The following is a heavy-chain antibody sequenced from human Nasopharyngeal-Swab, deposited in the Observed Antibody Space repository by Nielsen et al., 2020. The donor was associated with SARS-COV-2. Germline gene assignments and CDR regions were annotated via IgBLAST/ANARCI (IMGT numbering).Heavy chain of an antibody. CDR2: INAGNGNT. Sequence: ASVKVSCKASGYTFTSYAMHWVRQAPGQRLEWMGWINAGNGNTKYSQKFQGRVTITRDTSASTAYMELSSLRSEDTAVYCCARVEAGYSSGGPYYYYGMDVWGQGTTVTVSS. CDR3: ARVEAGYSSGGPYYYYGMDV. J-gene: IGHJ6*02. V-gene: IGHV1-3*01. CDR1: GYTFTSYA. D-gene: IGHD6-19*01.